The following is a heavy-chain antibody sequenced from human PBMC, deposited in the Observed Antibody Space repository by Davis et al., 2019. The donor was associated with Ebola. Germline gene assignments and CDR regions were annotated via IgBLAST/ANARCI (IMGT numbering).Heavy chain of an antibody. D-gene: IGHD3-16*01. CDR1: GFTFSSNW. CDR2: TNSDGSIT. V-gene: IGHV3-74*01. CDR3: AGPYMQDSNY. J-gene: IGHJ4*02. Sequence: PGGSLRLSCAASGFTFSSNWMHWVRQAPGKGLVWVSRTNSDGSITSYADSVKGRFTISRDNAKNSLYQQMNSLRAEDTAVYYCAGPYMQDSNYWGQGTLVTVSS.